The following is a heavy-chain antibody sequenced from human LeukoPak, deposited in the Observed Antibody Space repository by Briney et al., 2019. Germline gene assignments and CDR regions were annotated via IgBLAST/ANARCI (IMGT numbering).Heavy chain of an antibody. Sequence: GGSLRLSCGASGFTFSSYSMNWVRQAPGKGLEWVSSISSSSSYIYYADSVKGRFTISRDNAKNSLYLQMNSLRAEDTAVYYCARESDVSIAAAFDYWGQGTLVTVSS. J-gene: IGHJ4*02. CDR2: ISSSSSYI. V-gene: IGHV3-21*01. CDR1: GFTFSSYS. D-gene: IGHD6-13*01. CDR3: ARESDVSIAAAFDY.